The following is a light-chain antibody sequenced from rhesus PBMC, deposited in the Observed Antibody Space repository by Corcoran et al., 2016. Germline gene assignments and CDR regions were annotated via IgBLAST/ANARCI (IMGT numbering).Light chain of an antibody. Sequence: DIQMTQSPSSLSASVGDTVTITCRASLDIDIYLAWYQQRPGQAPKPLIYYASICERGVPSRFSGSGSGTDFTLTISSLQPEDFATYYCQHHDSFPPTFGRGTRVEL. CDR3: QHHDSFPPT. J-gene: IGKJ1*01. V-gene: IGKV1S14*01. CDR2: YAS. CDR1: LDIDIY.